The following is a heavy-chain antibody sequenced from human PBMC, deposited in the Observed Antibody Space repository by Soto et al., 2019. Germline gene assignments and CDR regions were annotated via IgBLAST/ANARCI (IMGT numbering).Heavy chain of an antibody. CDR2: IIPIFGTA. D-gene: IGHD3-10*01. V-gene: IGHV1-69*06. CDR3: ARVEGITMVRGVMYY. CDR1: GGTFSSYG. J-gene: IGHJ4*02. Sequence: QVQLVQSGAEVKKPGSSVKVSCKASGGTFSSYGISWVRQAPGQGLEWMGGIIPIFGTANYAQKFQGRVTISADKSTSTAYMELSSLRSEDTAVSYCARVEGITMVRGVMYYWGQGTLVTVSS.